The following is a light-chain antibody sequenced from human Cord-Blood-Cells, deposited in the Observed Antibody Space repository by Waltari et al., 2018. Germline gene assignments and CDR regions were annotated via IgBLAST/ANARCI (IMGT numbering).Light chain of an antibody. V-gene: IGKV1-39*01. Sequence: DIQMTQSPSSLSASVADRVTITCRASQSISSYLNWYQQKPGKAPKLLIYAASSLQSGVPSRFSGSGSGTDFTLTISSLQPEDFATYYCQQSYSTPLFTFGPGTKVDIK. CDR2: AAS. CDR3: QQSYSTPLFT. CDR1: QSISSY. J-gene: IGKJ3*01.